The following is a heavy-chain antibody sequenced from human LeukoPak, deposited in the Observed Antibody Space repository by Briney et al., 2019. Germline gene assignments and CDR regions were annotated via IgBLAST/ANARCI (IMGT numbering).Heavy chain of an antibody. D-gene: IGHD7-27*01. CDR1: GYSFTNYD. CDR2: MNPNSGTV. Sequence: AASVKVSCKASGYSFTNYDINWVRQATGHGLEWMGWMNPNSGTVGYAQKFQGRVTMTRNASISAAYMELSSLTSEDAAVYYCTRGASDYWGENYVDYWGQGSLVTVSS. CDR3: TRGASDYWGENYVDY. J-gene: IGHJ4*02. V-gene: IGHV1-8*01.